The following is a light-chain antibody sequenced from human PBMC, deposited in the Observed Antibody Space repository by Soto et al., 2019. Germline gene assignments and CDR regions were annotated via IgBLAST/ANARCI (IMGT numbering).Light chain of an antibody. Sequence: QSALTQPASVSGSPGQSITISCTGTSSDVGCYNYVSWYQQHPGKAPKLMIYEVSNRPSGVSNRFSGSKSGNTASLTISGLQAEDEADYYCSSYTSSSTRVFGGGTKLTVL. J-gene: IGLJ3*02. V-gene: IGLV2-14*01. CDR1: SSDVGCYNY. CDR2: EVS. CDR3: SSYTSSSTRV.